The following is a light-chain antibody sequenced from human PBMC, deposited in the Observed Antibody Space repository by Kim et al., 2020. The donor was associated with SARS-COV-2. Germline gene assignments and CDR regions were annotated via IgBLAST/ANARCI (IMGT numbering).Light chain of an antibody. Sequence: EIVLTQSPGTLSLSPGERATLSCRASQGVSSNHLAWYQHKPGQAPRLLIYAASTRATGVPDRFSGSGAGTDFTLTISRLEPEDFAVYYCQQCGDSPWTFGQGTKVDIK. CDR1: QGVSSNH. J-gene: IGKJ1*01. V-gene: IGKV3-20*01. CDR2: AAS. CDR3: QQCGDSPWT.